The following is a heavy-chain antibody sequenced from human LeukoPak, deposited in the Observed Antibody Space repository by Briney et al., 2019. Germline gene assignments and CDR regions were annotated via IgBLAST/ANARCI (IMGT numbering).Heavy chain of an antibody. Sequence: NPSETLSLTCTVSGGSISSSSYYWGWIRQPPGKGLEWIGSIYYSGSTYYNPSLKSRVTISVDTSKNQFSLKPSSVTAADTAVYYCARVSYCSSTSCYGYYFDYWGQGTLVTVSS. D-gene: IGHD2-2*01. CDR1: GGSISSSSYY. CDR2: IYYSGST. J-gene: IGHJ4*02. CDR3: ARVSYCSSTSCYGYYFDY. V-gene: IGHV4-39*01.